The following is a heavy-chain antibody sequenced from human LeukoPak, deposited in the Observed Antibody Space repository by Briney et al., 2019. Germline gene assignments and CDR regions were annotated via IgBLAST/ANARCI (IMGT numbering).Heavy chain of an antibody. V-gene: IGHV4-38-2*02. D-gene: IGHD3-10*01. CDR2: IYHSGST. J-gene: IGHJ3*02. CDR1: GYSISSGYY. CDR3: ARSLYYYGSDSFDI. Sequence: TSETLTLTCTVSGYSISSGYYWGWIRQPPGKGLEWIGSIYHSGSTYYNPSLKSRVTIPVDTSKNQFSLKLSSVTAADTAVYYCARSLYYYGSDSFDIWGQGTMVTVSS.